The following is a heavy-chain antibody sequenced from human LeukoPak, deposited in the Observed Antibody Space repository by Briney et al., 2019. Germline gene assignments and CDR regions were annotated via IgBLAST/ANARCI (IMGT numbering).Heavy chain of an antibody. D-gene: IGHD4-17*01. J-gene: IGHJ4*02. CDR3: ARDWAGGYGDYVGY. CDR1: GFTFSSYG. CDR2: ISYDGSNK. V-gene: IGHV3-30*03. Sequence: GRSLRLSCAASGFTFSSYGMHWVRQAPGKGLEWVAVISYDGSNKYYADSVKGRFTISRDNSKNTVYLQMNSLRAEDTAVYYCARDWAGGYGDYVGYWGQGTLVTVSS.